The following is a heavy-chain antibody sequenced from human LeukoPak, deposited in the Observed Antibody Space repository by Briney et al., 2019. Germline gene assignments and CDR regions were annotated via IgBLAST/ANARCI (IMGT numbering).Heavy chain of an antibody. D-gene: IGHD2-15*01. CDR2: ISSSSTTI. Sequence: GGSLRLSCAASVFTFNTYSMNWARQAPGKGLEWVSFISSSSTTIYYGDSVNGRFTVSRDNAKNSLYLQMNSLRDEDAGVYYCARDRGWYFDYWGQGTLVTVSS. J-gene: IGHJ4*02. V-gene: IGHV3-48*02. CDR3: ARDRGWYFDY. CDR1: VFTFNTYS.